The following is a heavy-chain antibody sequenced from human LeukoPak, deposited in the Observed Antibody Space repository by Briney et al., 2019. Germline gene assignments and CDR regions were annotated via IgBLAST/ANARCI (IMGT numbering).Heavy chain of an antibody. D-gene: IGHD2-15*01. CDR3: ATPTLLHDMTFDY. CDR1: GYTLTELS. J-gene: IGHJ4*02. CDR2: FDPEDGET. V-gene: IGHV1-24*01. Sequence: ASVKVSCKVSGYTLTELSMHWVRQAPGKGLEWMGGFDPEDGETIYAQKFQGRVTMTEDTSTGTAYMELSSLRSEDTAVYYCATPTLLHDMTFDYWGQGTLVTVSS.